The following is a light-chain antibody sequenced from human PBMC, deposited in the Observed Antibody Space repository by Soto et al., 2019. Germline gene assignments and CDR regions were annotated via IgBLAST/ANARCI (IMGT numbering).Light chain of an antibody. Sequence: EIVMTQSPATLSVSPGERSTLSCRASQSVSSNLARYQQKAGKAPRLLIYGASTRATGIPARFSGSGSGTEFTLTISSLQSEDFEVYYCQQYNNWPITFGQGTKVDIK. CDR2: GAS. CDR1: QSVSSN. CDR3: QQYNNWPIT. V-gene: IGKV3-15*01. J-gene: IGKJ1*01.